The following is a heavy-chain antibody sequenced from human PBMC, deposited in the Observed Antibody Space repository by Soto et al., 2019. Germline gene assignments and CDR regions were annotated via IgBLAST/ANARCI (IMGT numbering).Heavy chain of an antibody. CDR2: ISGDSGST. CDR1: GFTFSSYA. V-gene: IGHV3-23*01. Sequence: PGGSLRLSCAASGFTFSSYAMSWVRQAPGKGLEWVSAISGDSGSTYYADSVKGRFTISRDNSKNTLYLQMNSLRAGDTALYYCAIPSGLTVTGPDYWGQGTLVTVSS. D-gene: IGHD4-17*01. CDR3: AIPSGLTVTGPDY. J-gene: IGHJ4*02.